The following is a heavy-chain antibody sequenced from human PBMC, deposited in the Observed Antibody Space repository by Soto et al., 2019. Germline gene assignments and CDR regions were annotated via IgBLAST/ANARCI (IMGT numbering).Heavy chain of an antibody. CDR1: GFTFSTYW. V-gene: IGHV3-7*03. CDR2: IKQDGSEK. CDR3: ARDSLGYCTSTSCYWSEDY. J-gene: IGHJ4*02. D-gene: IGHD2-2*01. Sequence: PGGSLRLSCSASGFTFSTYWMSWVRQAPGKGLEWVANIKQDGSEKYYVDSVKGRFTISRDNAKNSLYLQMNSLRAEDTAVYYCARDSLGYCTSTSCYWSEDYWGQGTLVTVPS.